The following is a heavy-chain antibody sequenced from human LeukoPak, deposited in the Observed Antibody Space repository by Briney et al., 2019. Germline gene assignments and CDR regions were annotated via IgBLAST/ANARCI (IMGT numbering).Heavy chain of an antibody. CDR2: IEGDGSST. D-gene: IGHD5-12*01. CDR1: GFTLSKYW. CDR3: ARGDIVAVRQDY. V-gene: IGHV3-74*01. J-gene: IGHJ4*02. Sequence: GGSLRLSCAASGFTLSKYWMHWVRQAPGKGLVWVSRIEGDGSSTSYADSVKGRFTISRDNAKNTLYLQMNSLRAEDTAVYYCARGDIVAVRQDYWGQGTLVTVSS.